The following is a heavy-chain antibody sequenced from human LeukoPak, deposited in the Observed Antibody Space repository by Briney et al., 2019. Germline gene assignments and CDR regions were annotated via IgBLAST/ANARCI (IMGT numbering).Heavy chain of an antibody. CDR2: ISSSSSYT. CDR3: AREHLYYYGSGSYGGMDV. CDR1: GSTFSDYY. Sequence: GGSLTLSCAASGSTFSDYYMSWIRQAAGKGLEWVSYISSSSSYTNYADSVKGRFTISRDNAKNSLYLQMNRLRAEDTAVYYCAREHLYYYGSGSYGGMDVWGKGTTVTVCS. D-gene: IGHD3-10*01. V-gene: IGHV3-11*06. J-gene: IGHJ6*04.